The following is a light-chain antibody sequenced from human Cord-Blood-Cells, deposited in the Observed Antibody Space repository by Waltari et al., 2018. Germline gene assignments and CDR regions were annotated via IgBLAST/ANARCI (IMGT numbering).Light chain of an antibody. Sequence: SSELTQDPAVSVALGQTVRIQCQGDSLRSCYARWYQQKPGQAPVLVIYGKNNRPSGIPDRFSGSSSGNTASLTITGAQAEDEADYYCNSRDSSGNHVVFGGGTKLTVL. V-gene: IGLV3-19*01. J-gene: IGLJ2*01. CDR2: GKN. CDR3: NSRDSSGNHVV. CDR1: SLRSCY.